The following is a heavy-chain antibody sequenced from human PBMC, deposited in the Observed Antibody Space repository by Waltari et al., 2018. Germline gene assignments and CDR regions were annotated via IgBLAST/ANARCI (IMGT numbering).Heavy chain of an antibody. Sequence: QVQLVQSGAEGQKSGASVTLSCKTSGYTFTNYYNHWVRQAPGQGLEWMGIINPSDGWTQYAQKFQGRVTMTGDTSTRTVYMELSSLRSVDTAVYYCGRDDIHAEGSADFDYWGQGTLVTVSS. CDR1: GYTFTNYY. CDR3: GRDDIHAEGSADFDY. J-gene: IGHJ4*02. D-gene: IGHD2-15*01. V-gene: IGHV1-46*01. CDR2: INPSDGWT.